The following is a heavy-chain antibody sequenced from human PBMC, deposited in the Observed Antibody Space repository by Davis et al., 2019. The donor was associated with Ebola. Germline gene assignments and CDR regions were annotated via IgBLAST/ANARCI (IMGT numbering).Heavy chain of an antibody. CDR1: GGSISSSSYY. CDR2: IYYSGST. V-gene: IGHV4-39*01. CDR3: ARHGSSSPIDY. Sequence: MPSETLSLTCTVSGGSISSSSYYWGWIRQPPGKGLEWIGSIYYSGSTYYNPSLKSRVTISVDTSKNQFSLKLSSVTAADTAVYYCARHGSSSPIDYWGQGTLVTVSS. J-gene: IGHJ4*02. D-gene: IGHD6-6*01.